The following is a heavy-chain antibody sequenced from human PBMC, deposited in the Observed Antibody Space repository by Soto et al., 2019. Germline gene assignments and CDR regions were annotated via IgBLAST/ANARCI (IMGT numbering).Heavy chain of an antibody. J-gene: IGHJ4*02. V-gene: IGHV3-30-3*01. CDR3: ARDLTGTTQRQGY. D-gene: IGHD1-7*01. Sequence: GGSLRLSCAASGFTFSSYAMHWVRQAPGKGLEWVAVISYDGSNKYYADSVKGRFTISRDNSKNTLYLQMNSLRAEDTAVYYCARDLTGTTQRQGYWGQGTLVTVSS. CDR2: ISYDGSNK. CDR1: GFTFSSYA.